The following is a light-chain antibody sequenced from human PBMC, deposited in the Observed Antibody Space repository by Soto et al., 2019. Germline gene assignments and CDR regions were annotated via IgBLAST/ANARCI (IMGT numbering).Light chain of an antibody. CDR3: QQYGRSLWT. CDR1: QSVSSSY. V-gene: IGKV3-20*01. J-gene: IGKJ1*01. CDR2: GAS. Sequence: EIVLTQSPGTLSLSPGDRATLSCRASQSVSSSYLAWYQQKPGQAPGLLIYGASSRATGSPDRFSGSGSGTDFTLTISRLEPEDFAVYYCQQYGRSLWTFGQGTKADIK.